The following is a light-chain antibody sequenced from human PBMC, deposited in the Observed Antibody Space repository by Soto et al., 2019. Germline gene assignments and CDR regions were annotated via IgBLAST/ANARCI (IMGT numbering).Light chain of an antibody. CDR1: QSVNSDY. CDR3: QQYGRFPRYT. Sequence: EIVLTQSPGTQSLSPGERATLSCRASQSVNSDYLAWYQQIPGQAPRLLIYGASNRATGIPDRFSASGSGIDFTLTITRLEPEDFAVYYCQQYGRFPRYTFGQGTKLEIK. CDR2: GAS. V-gene: IGKV3-20*01. J-gene: IGKJ2*01.